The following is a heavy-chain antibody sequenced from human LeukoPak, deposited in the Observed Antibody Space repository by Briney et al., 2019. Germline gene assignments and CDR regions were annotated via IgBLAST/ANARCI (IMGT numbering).Heavy chain of an antibody. D-gene: IGHD2-21*02. Sequence: SETLSLTCTVSGGSISSYYWSWIRQPPGKGLEWIGYIYYSGGTNYNPSLKSRVTISVETSKNQFSLKLSSVTAADTAVYYCARECGGDCYSHNYYYYYGMDVWGQGTTVTVSS. V-gene: IGHV4-59*01. CDR3: ARECGGDCYSHNYYYYYGMDV. CDR1: GGSISSYY. J-gene: IGHJ6*02. CDR2: IYYSGGT.